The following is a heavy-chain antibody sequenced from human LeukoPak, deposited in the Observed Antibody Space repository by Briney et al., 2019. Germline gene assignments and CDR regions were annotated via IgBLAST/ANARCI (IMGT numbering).Heavy chain of an antibody. CDR1: GYRFTSYW. Sequence: GESLKISCKGSGYRFTSYWISWVRQMPGKGLEWMGRIDPSDSYTNYSPSFQGHVTISADKSISTAYLQWSSLKASDTAMYYCARRFGYCSGGSCPNDAFDIWGQGTMVTVSS. CDR2: IDPSDSYT. J-gene: IGHJ3*02. CDR3: ARRFGYCSGGSCPNDAFDI. D-gene: IGHD2-15*01. V-gene: IGHV5-10-1*01.